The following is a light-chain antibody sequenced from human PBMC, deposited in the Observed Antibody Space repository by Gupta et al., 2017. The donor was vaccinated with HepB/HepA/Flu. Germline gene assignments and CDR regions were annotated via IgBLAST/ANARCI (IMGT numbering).Light chain of an antibody. J-gene: IGKJ3*01. Sequence: DIVLTQSPEFLGVSLGERATINCKSSQSVVSSHNNPGLLAWYQQKPGQPPRLLFYWTSGRESGVPDRFSASGTGTDFTLTISALQAEDVALYYCQQYYSVPFTFGPGTQVDIK. CDR2: WTS. CDR1: QSVVSSHNNPGL. CDR3: QQYYSVPFT. V-gene: IGKV4-1*01.